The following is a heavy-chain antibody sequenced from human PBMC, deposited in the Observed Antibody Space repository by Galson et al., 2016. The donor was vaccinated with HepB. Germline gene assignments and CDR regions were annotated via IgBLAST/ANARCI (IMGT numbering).Heavy chain of an antibody. CDR1: GYSFTTYW. Sequence: QSGAEVKKPGESLRISCKGSGYSFTTYWISWVRQMPGKGLEWMGRIDPSDSYTNYSPSFQGHVTISADKSINTAYLQCSSLKASDTAIYYCARDDFWSGFFSIWGQGTLVTVSS. J-gene: IGHJ4*02. CDR2: IDPSDSYT. V-gene: IGHV5-10-1*01. CDR3: ARDDFWSGFFSI. D-gene: IGHD3-3*01.